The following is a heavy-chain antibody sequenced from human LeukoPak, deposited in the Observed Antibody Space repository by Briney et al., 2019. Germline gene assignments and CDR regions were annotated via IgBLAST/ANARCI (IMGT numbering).Heavy chain of an antibody. Sequence: SDTLSLTCTVSGGSISSYYWSWIRQPPGKGLEWIGYINDSGSANYNPSLASRVTISVDTSKNQFSLRLSSVTAADTAVYYCARTFSESYYYYGMDVWGQGTTVTVSS. J-gene: IGHJ6*02. CDR3: ARTFSESYYYYGMDV. CDR2: INDSGSA. V-gene: IGHV4-59*07. D-gene: IGHD1-26*01. CDR1: GGSISSYY.